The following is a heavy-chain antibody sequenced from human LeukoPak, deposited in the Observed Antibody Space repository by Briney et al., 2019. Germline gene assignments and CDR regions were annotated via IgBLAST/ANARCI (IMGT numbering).Heavy chain of an antibody. V-gene: IGHV1-58*02. Sequence: SVKVSCKASGFPFPSSARQGVRQARGQRLEWIGWIVVGSGNTNYAQKFQERVTITRDMSTSTAYMELSSLRSEDTAVYYCAADLGFDPGGQGTLVTVSA. D-gene: IGHD3-16*01. J-gene: IGHJ5*02. CDR2: IVVGSGNT. CDR3: AADLGFDP. CDR1: GFPFPSSA.